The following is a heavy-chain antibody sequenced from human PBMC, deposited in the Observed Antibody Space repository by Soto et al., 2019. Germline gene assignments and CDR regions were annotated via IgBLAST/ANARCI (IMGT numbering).Heavy chain of an antibody. D-gene: IGHD2-21*02. V-gene: IGHV4-30-4*01. CDR3: VRTAREGAVAPHWFDR. CDR2: VYYTGST. J-gene: IGHJ5*02. Sequence: SETLSLTCTFSCASIMSTDYYWSWIRQAPGKGLEWIGYVYYTGSTYYNPSLMSRLTISVDTSKNQFSLKLTSVTAAETAVYYCVRTAREGAVAPHWFDRWGQGTQVTVSS. CDR1: CASIMSTDYY.